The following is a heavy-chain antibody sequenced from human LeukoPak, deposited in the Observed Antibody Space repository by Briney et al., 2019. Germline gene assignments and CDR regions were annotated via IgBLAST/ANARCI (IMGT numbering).Heavy chain of an antibody. D-gene: IGHD3-22*01. V-gene: IGHV3-23*01. CDR1: GFAFPTYA. Sequence: GGSLRLSCVASGFAFPTYAMMWVRQVPGKGLEWVSSIRVSDGARFYADSVKGRFTMSRDNPKNTLYLQMNSLRAEDTAVYYCAKDSWYYDSSGYYLRPFDYWGQGTLVTVSS. CDR2: IRVSDGAR. CDR3: AKDSWYYDSSGYYLRPFDY. J-gene: IGHJ4*02.